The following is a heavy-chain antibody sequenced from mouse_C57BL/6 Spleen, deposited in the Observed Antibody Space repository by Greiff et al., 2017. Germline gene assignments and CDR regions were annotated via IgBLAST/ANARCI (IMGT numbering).Heavy chain of an antibody. D-gene: IGHD1-1*01. J-gene: IGHJ1*03. CDR2: INPNNGGT. CDR3: ARGGYGSSPWYFDV. V-gene: IGHV1-26*01. Sequence: EVQLQQSGPELVKPGASVKISCKASGYTFTDYYMNWVKQSHGKSLEWIGDINPNNGGTSYNQKFKGKATLTVDKSSSTAYMELRSLTSEDSAVYYCARGGYGSSPWYFDVWGTGTTVTVSS. CDR1: GYTFTDYY.